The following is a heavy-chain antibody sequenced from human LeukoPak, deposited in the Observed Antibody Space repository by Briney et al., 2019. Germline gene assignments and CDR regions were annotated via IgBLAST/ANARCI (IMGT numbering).Heavy chain of an antibody. J-gene: IGHJ4*02. CDR3: ATYLYKTLDY. CDR1: GFTFSSYE. Sequence: QSGGSLRLSCAASGFTFSSYEMNWVRQAPGKGLEWVSYISSSGSTIYYADSVKGRFISSRDNTKNSLYLQMNSLRAEDTAVYYCATYLYKTLDYWGQGTLVTVSS. V-gene: IGHV3-48*03. CDR2: ISSSGSTI. D-gene: IGHD3-10*01.